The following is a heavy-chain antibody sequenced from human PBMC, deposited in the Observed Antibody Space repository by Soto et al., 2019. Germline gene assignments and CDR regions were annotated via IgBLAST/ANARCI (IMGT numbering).Heavy chain of an antibody. J-gene: IGHJ4*02. V-gene: IGHV5-51*01. Sequence: PGESLKISCKGSGYSFTSYWIGWVRQMPGKGLEWMGIIYPGDSDTRYSPSFQGQVTISADKSISTAYLQWSSLKASDTAMYYCARLKGSSRSSWYFGGMAYWGQGTLVTVSS. CDR2: IYPGDSDT. CDR1: GYSFTSYW. D-gene: IGHD6-13*01. CDR3: ARLKGSSRSSWYFGGMAY.